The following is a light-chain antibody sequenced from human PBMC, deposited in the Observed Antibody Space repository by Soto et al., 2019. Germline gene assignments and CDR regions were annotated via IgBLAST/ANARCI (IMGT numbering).Light chain of an antibody. CDR3: QHYNSSPPIT. CDR1: ESISRDY. V-gene: IGKV3-20*01. J-gene: IGKJ5*01. CDR2: GAS. Sequence: EIVLTQSPGTLSLSPGQRATLSCRASESISRDYLAWYQQRLGQAPRLLIYGASSGATGIPDRFSGSGSGTDFTLTISRLEPEDFAVYYCQHYNSSPPITFGQGTRLEIK.